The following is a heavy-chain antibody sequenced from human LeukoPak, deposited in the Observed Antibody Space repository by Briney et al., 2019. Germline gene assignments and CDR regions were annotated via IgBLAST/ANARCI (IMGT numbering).Heavy chain of an antibody. V-gene: IGHV3-15*01. CDR3: TTDSKAAIFGVVSGA. Sequence: NAGGSLRLSCAASGFTFSNAWMSWVRQAPGKGLEWVGRIKSKTDGGTTDYAAPVKGRFTISRDDSKNTLYLQMNSLKTEDTAVYYCTTDSKAAIFGVVSGAWGQGTLVTVSS. CDR2: IKSKTDGGTT. CDR1: GFTFSNAW. D-gene: IGHD3-3*01. J-gene: IGHJ4*02.